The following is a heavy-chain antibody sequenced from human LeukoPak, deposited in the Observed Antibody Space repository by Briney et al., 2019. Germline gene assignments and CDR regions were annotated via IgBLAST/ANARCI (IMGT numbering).Heavy chain of an antibody. CDR3: ARDLYVYMDV. Sequence: PSETLSLTCAVSGDSINSSNWWNWVRQPPGQGLEWIAEIYHSGNTNYNPSLKSRVTISEDTSKNQFSLKLSSVTAADTAVYYCARDLYVYMDVWGKGTTVTVSS. D-gene: IGHD3-16*01. CDR2: IYHSGNT. J-gene: IGHJ6*03. V-gene: IGHV4-4*02. CDR1: GDSINSSNW.